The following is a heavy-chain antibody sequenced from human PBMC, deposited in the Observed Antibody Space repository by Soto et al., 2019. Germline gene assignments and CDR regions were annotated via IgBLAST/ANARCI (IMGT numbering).Heavy chain of an antibody. D-gene: IGHD3-22*01. CDR3: ARARWNYYDSSGYYYFDY. Sequence: SETLSLTCTVSGGSISSGGYCWSWIRQHPGKGLEWIGYIYYSGSTYYNPSLKSRVTISVDTSKNQFSLKLSSVTAADTAVYYCARARWNYYDSSGYYYFDYWGQGTLVTVSS. V-gene: IGHV4-31*03. J-gene: IGHJ4*02. CDR1: GGSISSGGYC. CDR2: IYYSGST.